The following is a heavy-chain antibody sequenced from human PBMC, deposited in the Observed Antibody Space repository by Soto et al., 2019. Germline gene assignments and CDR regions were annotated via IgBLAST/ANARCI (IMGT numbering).Heavy chain of an antibody. V-gene: IGHV4-39*01. CDR2: IYYSGST. J-gene: IGHJ6*03. CDR3: ARHPSSGGSSLFILTYYYMDV. CDR1: GGSISSSSYY. Sequence: SETLSLTCTVSGGSISSSSYYWGWIRQPPGKGLEWIGSIYYSGSTYYNPSLKSRVTISVDTSKNQFSLKLSSVTAADTAVYYCARHPSSGGSSLFILTYYYMDVWGKGTTVTVSS. D-gene: IGHD2-15*01.